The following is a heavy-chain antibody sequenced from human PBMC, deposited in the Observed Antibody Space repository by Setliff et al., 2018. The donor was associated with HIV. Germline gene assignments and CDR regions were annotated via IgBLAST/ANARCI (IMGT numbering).Heavy chain of an antibody. CDR3: AAPGDSGVSLDY. CDR1: GFSFSDYY. CDR2: IDDSGRIR. D-gene: IGHD2-21*02. V-gene: IGHV3-11*01. J-gene: IGHJ4*02. Sequence: GGSLRLSCIASGFSFSDYYMAWIRQTPGKGLEWISYIDDSGRIRDYAGSVKGRFTISRDNAKNSLYLQMNSLRAEDTALYYCAAPGDSGVSLDYWGQGTLVTVSS.